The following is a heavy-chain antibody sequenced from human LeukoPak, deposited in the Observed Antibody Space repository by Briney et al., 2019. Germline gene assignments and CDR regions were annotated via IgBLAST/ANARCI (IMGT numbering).Heavy chain of an antibody. CDR3: ARDLAWGSGYDLDY. CDR1: AGTFSSYA. V-gene: IGHV1-2*02. J-gene: IGHJ4*01. Sequence: ASVKVSCKASAGTFSSYAISWVRQAPGQGPEWMGWINPISGDTNYAQKFQGRLTLTRDTSISTAYMELTRLRFDDTAMYYCARDLAWGSGYDLDYWGLGTLVIVSS. D-gene: IGHD5-12*01. CDR2: INPISGDT.